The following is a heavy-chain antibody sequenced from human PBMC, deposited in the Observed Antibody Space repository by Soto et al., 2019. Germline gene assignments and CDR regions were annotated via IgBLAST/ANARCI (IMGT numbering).Heavy chain of an antibody. Sequence: VQLVQSGGGLVTTGESLTLSCKASGFTFSDFYMIWVRQAPGRGLEWLSYISDSGSTIYYADSVRARFVTFRDNAAHSVYLQMNGLTDGDTAFYYCARGGSGWTRGGWLGPWGQGSLVPVSS. CDR1: GFTFSDFY. CDR3: ARGGSGWTRGGWLGP. J-gene: IGHJ5*02. CDR2: ISDSGSTI. D-gene: IGHD6-19*01. V-gene: IGHV3-11*01.